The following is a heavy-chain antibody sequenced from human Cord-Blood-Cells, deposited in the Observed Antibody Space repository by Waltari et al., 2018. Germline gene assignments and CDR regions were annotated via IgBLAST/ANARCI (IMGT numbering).Heavy chain of an antibody. CDR1: GGSISSYY. V-gene: IGHV4-59*01. CDR3: ARYRTGTFDY. D-gene: IGHD1-1*01. CDR2: IYYSGST. J-gene: IGHJ4*02. Sequence: QVQLQESGPGLVKPSETLSLTCTVPGGSISSYYWDWIRQPPGKGLEWIGYIYYSGSTNYNPSLKSRVTISVDTSKNQFSLKLSSVTAADTAVYYCARYRTGTFDYWGQGTLVTVSS.